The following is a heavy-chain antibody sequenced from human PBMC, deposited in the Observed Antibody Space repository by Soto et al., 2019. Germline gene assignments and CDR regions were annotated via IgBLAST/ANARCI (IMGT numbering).Heavy chain of an antibody. V-gene: IGHV1-69*01. J-gene: IGHJ1*01. Sequence: QVQLVQSGAEVKKPGSSVKVSCKASGGTFSSYAISWVRQAPGQGLECMGGIIPVFGTANYAQKFQGRVTINAYESTSTVYMELSSLRSEDTSVYYCSRGWNDFPHWGQGTLVTVSS. CDR1: GGTFSSYA. CDR2: IIPVFGTA. D-gene: IGHD1-1*01. CDR3: SRGWNDFPH.